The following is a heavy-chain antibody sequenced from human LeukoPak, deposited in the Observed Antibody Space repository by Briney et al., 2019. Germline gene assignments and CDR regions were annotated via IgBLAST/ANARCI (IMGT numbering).Heavy chain of an antibody. Sequence: SETLSLTCAVYGGSFSGYYWSWIRQPPGKGLEWIGEINHSGSTNYNPSLKSRVTISVGTSKNQFSLKLSSVTAADTAVYYCARVKFRGSRPFDYWGQGTLVTVSS. D-gene: IGHD3-10*01. CDR2: INHSGST. CDR1: GGSFSGYY. CDR3: ARVKFRGSRPFDY. V-gene: IGHV4-34*01. J-gene: IGHJ4*02.